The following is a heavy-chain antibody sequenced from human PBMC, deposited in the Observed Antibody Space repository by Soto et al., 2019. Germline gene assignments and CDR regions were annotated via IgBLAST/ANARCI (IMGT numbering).Heavy chain of an antibody. CDR1: GESFSAYY. V-gene: IGHV4-34*01. CDR3: ARRGSGSYHDY. J-gene: IGHJ4*02. CDR2: INHSGST. Sequence: PSETLSLTCAVYGESFSAYYWTWIRQPPGKGLEWIGEINHSGSTKYNPSLRSRVTVSVDTSKHQFSLKLSSVTAADTAMYYCARRGSGSYHDYWGQGTLVTVSS. D-gene: IGHD3-10*01.